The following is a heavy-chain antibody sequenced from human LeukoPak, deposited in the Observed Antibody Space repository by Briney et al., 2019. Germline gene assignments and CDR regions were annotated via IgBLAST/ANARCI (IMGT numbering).Heavy chain of an antibody. J-gene: IGHJ4*02. CDR3: ARGDWNYFDF. Sequence: PSETLSLTCAVYGGSFSGYYWGWIRQPPGKGLKWIGSISYTGSTYHNPSLKSRVTMSVDTSKNQFSLKLSSVTAADTAVYYCARGDWNYFDFWGQGTLVTVSS. D-gene: IGHD1-1*01. V-gene: IGHV4-34*01. CDR1: GGSFSGYY. CDR2: ISYTGST.